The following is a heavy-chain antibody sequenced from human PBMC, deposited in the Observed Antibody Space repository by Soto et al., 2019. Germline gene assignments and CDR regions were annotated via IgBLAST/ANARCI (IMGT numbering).Heavy chain of an antibody. J-gene: IGHJ6*02. Sequence: PGESLKISCKGSGYSFTSYWIGWVRQMPGKGLEWMGIIYPGDSDTRYSPSFQGQVTISADKSISTAYLQWSSLRASDTAMYYCARLGGGGSYYTHANYGMDVWGQGTTVTVSS. V-gene: IGHV5-51*01. CDR1: GYSFTSYW. CDR2: IYPGDSDT. CDR3: ARLGGGGSYYTHANYGMDV. D-gene: IGHD1-26*01.